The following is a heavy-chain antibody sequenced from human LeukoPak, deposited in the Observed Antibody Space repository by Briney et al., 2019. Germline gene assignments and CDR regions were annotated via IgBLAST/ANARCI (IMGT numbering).Heavy chain of an antibody. CDR3: ARQERYYGSGSYTYFQH. J-gene: IGHJ1*01. CDR1: SGSITSYY. V-gene: IGHV4-59*08. D-gene: IGHD3-10*01. CDR2: IYNSEST. Sequence: ASETLSLTCTVSSGSITSYYWTWIRQPPGKGLEWTGYIYNSESTNYNPSLKSRVIISVDTSKNQFSLILSSVTAADTAVYYCARQERYYGSGSYTYFQHWGQGTLVTVSS.